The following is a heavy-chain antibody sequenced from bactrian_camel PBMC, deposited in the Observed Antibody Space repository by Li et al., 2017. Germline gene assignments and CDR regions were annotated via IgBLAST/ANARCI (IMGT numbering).Heavy chain of an antibody. D-gene: IGHD3*01. Sequence: QVQLVESGGGSVQAGGSLTLSCAPSRPIYNWYCVGYFRQAPGKQREGVATIADDMSVMYAGSVKGRFTVSRDNAKNTLYLQMNSLKPDDTATYMCAAGSYGTGLDEAGVKYWGHGTQVTVS. CDR2: IADDMSV. J-gene: IGHJ4*01. CDR3: AAGSYGTGLDEAGVKY. CDR1: RPIYNWYC. V-gene: IGHV3S53*01.